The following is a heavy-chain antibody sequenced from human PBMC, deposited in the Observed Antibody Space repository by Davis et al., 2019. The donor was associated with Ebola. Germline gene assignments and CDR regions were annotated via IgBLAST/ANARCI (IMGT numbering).Heavy chain of an antibody. Sequence: ASVKVSCKASGYTFTGYYMHWVRQAPGQGLEWMGRINPNSGGTNYAQKFQGRVTMTTDTSTSTAYMELRSLRSDDTAVYYCARIRAKRAVAGTFDYWGQGTLVTVSS. CDR1: GYTFTGYY. D-gene: IGHD6-19*01. CDR2: INPNSGGT. CDR3: ARIRAKRAVAGTFDY. J-gene: IGHJ4*02. V-gene: IGHV1-2*06.